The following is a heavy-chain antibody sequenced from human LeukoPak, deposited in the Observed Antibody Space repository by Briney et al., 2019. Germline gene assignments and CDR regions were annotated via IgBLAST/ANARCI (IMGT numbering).Heavy chain of an antibody. CDR1: GFTFRDYA. Sequence: GGSLRLSCVASGFTFRDYAMSWARQAPGKGLEWVSTMSGDTLSTWYADSVKGRFTITRDNSKNTVYLQMNSLTSDDTALYYCAKKWPTLGGTTVAFESWGQGTLVTVSS. J-gene: IGHJ4*02. D-gene: IGHD1-1*01. V-gene: IGHV3-23*01. CDR2: MSGDTLST. CDR3: AKKWPTLGGTTVAFES.